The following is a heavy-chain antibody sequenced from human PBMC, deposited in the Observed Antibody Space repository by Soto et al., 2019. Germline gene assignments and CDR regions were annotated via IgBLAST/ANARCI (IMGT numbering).Heavy chain of an antibody. CDR2: ISAYNGNT. D-gene: IGHD2-2*01. CDR3: AGTGIDCSSTSCHLSY. J-gene: IGHJ4*02. Sequence: GASVKVSCKASGYTFTSYGIIWVRQAPGQGLEWMGWISAYNGNTNYAQKLQGRVTMTTDTSTSTAYMELRSLRSDDTAVYYCAGTGIDCSSTSCHLSYWGQGTLVTVSS. CDR1: GYTFTSYG. V-gene: IGHV1-18*01.